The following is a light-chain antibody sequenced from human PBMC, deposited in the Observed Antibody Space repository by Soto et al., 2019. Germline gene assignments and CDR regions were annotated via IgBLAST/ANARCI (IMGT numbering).Light chain of an antibody. CDR1: SSNIGRNS. Sequence: QSVLTQPPSASGTPGQRVTISCSGSSSNIGRNSVNWYQQLPGTAPKLLMYSSNQRPSGVPDRFSGSESGTSASLAISGLQSEDEDDYYCAAWDDSLNGVVFGGGTKLTVL. V-gene: IGLV1-44*01. CDR2: SSN. J-gene: IGLJ2*01. CDR3: AAWDDSLNGVV.